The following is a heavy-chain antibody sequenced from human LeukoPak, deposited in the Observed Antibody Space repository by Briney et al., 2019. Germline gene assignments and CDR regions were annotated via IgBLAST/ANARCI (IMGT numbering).Heavy chain of an antibody. Sequence: GGSLRLSCAASGFTVIANYMNWVRQAPGKGLEWVATVSGSDPSTYYADSVKGRFTISRDNSKNTLYMQMNSLRAEDTAVYYCTKFDAPSGRENYWGQGTLVTVSS. J-gene: IGHJ4*02. V-gene: IGHV3-23*01. CDR2: VSGSDPST. CDR3: TKFDAPSGRENY. CDR1: GFTVIANY.